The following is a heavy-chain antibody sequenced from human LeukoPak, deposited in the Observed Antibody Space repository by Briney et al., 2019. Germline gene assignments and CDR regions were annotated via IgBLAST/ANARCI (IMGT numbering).Heavy chain of an antibody. D-gene: IGHD3-22*01. CDR1: GGSISSGNYY. V-gene: IGHV4-61*02. CDR2: ICSSGST. J-gene: IGHJ4*02. Sequence: SQTLSLTCTVSGGSISSGNYYWSWIRQPAGKGLEWIGRICSSGSTNYNPSLKSRVTISVDTSKNQFSLKLSSVTAADTAVYYCARGGSYYERSGYYEFLDYWGQGTLATVSS. CDR3: ARGGSYYERSGYYEFLDY.